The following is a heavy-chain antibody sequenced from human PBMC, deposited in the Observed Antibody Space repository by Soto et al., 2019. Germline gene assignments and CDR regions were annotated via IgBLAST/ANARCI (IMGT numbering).Heavy chain of an antibody. CDR3: ATKRYSSGWYLEGWLDP. J-gene: IGHJ5*02. CDR1: GYTLTELS. CDR2: FDPEDGET. D-gene: IGHD6-19*01. V-gene: IGHV1-24*01. Sequence: ASVKVSCKVSGYTLTELSMHWVRQAPGKGLEWMGGFDPEDGETIYAQKFQGRVTMTEDTSTDTAYMELSSLRSEDTAVYYCATKRYSSGWYLEGWLDPCGQGTLVTVYS.